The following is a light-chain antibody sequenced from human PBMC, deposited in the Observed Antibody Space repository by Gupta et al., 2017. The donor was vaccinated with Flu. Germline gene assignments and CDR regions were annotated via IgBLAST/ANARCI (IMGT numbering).Light chain of an antibody. CDR2: GAS. Sequence: TLSVSPGEGATLSCRARESVSSNLAWYQQKPGQAPRLLIYGASTRATGIPVRFSASGAGTEFTLTISSRQSEDFAVYYCQQYNNWPHMYTFGQGTKLEIK. CDR3: QQYNNWPHMYT. V-gene: IGKV3-15*01. J-gene: IGKJ2*01. CDR1: ESVSSN.